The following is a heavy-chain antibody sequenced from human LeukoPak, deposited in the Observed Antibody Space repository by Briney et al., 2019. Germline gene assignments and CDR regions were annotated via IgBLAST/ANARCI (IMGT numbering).Heavy chain of an antibody. CDR3: ASAAGWEFGY. CDR2: IKGDGSDK. J-gene: IGHJ4*02. D-gene: IGHD1-26*01. Sequence: GGSLRLSCVASVSSGLTRWMNWVRQAPGKGLEWVAIIKGDGSDKYYVDSVKGRFTISRDNAKNSVYLQMNSLRVEDTAVYYCASAAGWEFGYWGQGTLVTVSS. CDR1: VSSGLTRW. V-gene: IGHV3-7*01.